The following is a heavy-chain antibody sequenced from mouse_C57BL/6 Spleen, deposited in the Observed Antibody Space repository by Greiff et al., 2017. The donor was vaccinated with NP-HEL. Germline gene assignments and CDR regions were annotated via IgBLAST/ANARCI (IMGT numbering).Heavy chain of an antibody. CDR1: GFTFSSYG. CDR3: ARRAGKFYYFDY. D-gene: IGHD4-1*01. CDR2: ISSGGSYT. J-gene: IGHJ2*01. V-gene: IGHV5-6*02. Sequence: EVMLVESGGDLVKPGGSLKLSCAASGFTFSSYGMSWVRQTPDKRLEWVATISSGGSYTYYPDSVKGRFTISRDNAKNTLYLQMSSLKSEDTAMYYCARRAGKFYYFDYWGQGTTLTVSS.